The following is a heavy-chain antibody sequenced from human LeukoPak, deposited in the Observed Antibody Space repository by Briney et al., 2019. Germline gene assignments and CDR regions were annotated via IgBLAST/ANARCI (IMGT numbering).Heavy chain of an antibody. Sequence: ASVKVSCKASDYTFTNYGVSWVRQAPGQGLEWMGWISAYNGKTYYAQKFQGRVTVTTDTSTSTAYTDLRSLRSDETAVYYCARTNLDCKNGVCYDYWGQGTPVTVSS. J-gene: IGHJ4*02. CDR1: DYTFTNYG. CDR3: ARTNLDCKNGVCYDY. D-gene: IGHD2-8*01. CDR2: ISAYNGKT. V-gene: IGHV1-18*01.